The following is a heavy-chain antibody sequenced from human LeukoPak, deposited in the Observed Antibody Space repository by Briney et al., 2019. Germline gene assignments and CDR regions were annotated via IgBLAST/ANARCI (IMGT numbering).Heavy chain of an antibody. V-gene: IGHV3-23*01. CDR3: AKDRHWLALDD. Sequence: GGTLRLSCAASGFTFSRHGMNWVRQAPGKGLEWVSGITGGGTTYYADSVKGRVTISRDNSKNTLYLQMNSLRAEDTAVYYCAKDRHWLALDDWGQGTLVTVSS. CDR2: ITGGGTT. CDR1: GFTFSRHG. D-gene: IGHD6-19*01. J-gene: IGHJ4*02.